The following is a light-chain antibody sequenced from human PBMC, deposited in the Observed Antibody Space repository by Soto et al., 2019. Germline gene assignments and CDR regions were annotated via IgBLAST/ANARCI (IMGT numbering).Light chain of an antibody. CDR3: SSYTSSSTPV. J-gene: IGLJ3*02. CDR2: EVS. Sequence: QSVLTQPASVSGSPGQSITISCTGTSSDVGGYNYVSWYQQHPGKAPKLMIYEVSNRPSGVSNRFSGSKSGNTASLTISGLQAEDEADYYGSSYTSSSTPVFGGGTKLPVL. V-gene: IGLV2-14*01. CDR1: SSDVGGYNY.